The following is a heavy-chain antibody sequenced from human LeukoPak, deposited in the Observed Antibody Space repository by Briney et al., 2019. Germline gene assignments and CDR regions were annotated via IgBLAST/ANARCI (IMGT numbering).Heavy chain of an antibody. CDR3: ARDYGWSFAN. V-gene: IGHV3-7*03. CDR2: IKYDGSEQ. D-gene: IGHD3-10*01. Sequence: GGSLRLSCTSSGFIFSSHWMNWVRQAPGKGPEWVANIKYDGSEQYYVDSVKGRFSISRDNTKNLLYLQMNSLRVEDTAVYYCARDYGWSFANWGQGTLVTVSS. J-gene: IGHJ4*02. CDR1: GFIFSSHW.